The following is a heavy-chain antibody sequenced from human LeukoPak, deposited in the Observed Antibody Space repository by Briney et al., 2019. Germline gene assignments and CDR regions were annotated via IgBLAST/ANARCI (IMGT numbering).Heavy chain of an antibody. J-gene: IGHJ4*02. D-gene: IGHD2-15*01. V-gene: IGHV3-48*03. CDR2: ISSSGSTI. Sequence: PGGSLRLSCAASGFTFSSYEMNWVRQAPGKGLEWVSYISSSGSTIYYADSVKGRFTISRDNAKNSLYLQMNSLRAEDTAVYYCARVGLKEVVVAHFDYWGQGTLVTVSS. CDR3: ARVGLKEVVVAHFDY. CDR1: GFTFSSYE.